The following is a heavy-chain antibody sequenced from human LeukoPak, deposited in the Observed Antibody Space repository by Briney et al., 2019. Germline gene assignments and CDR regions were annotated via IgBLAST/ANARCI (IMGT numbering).Heavy chain of an antibody. V-gene: IGHV4-38-2*01. J-gene: IGHJ4*02. CDR1: GYSISSGYY. CDR3: ARGAPGLRDLPLFDY. CDR2: IYHSGST. D-gene: IGHD5-12*01. Sequence: SETLSLTCAVSGYSISSGYYWGWIRQPPGKGLEWIGSIYHSGSTYYNPSLKRRVTISVDTSKNQVSLKLSSVAAADTAVYYCARGAPGLRDLPLFDYWGQGTLVTVSS.